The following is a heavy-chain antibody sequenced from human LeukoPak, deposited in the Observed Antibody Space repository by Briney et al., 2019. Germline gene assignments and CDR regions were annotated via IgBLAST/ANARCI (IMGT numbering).Heavy chain of an antibody. Sequence: GGSLRLSCAASGFTFSSYSMNWVRQAPGKGLEWVSSISSSSSYIYYADSVKGRFTISRDNAKNSLYLQMNSLRAEDTAVYYCARSGGGITMIVAQAPLDYWGQGTLVTVSS. V-gene: IGHV3-21*01. CDR1: GFTFSSYS. CDR2: ISSSSSYI. D-gene: IGHD3-22*01. J-gene: IGHJ4*02. CDR3: ARSGGGITMIVAQAPLDY.